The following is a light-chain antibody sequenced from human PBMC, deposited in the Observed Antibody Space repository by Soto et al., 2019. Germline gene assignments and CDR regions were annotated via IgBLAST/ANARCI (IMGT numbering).Light chain of an antibody. CDR2: EVA. V-gene: IGLV2-8*01. J-gene: IGLJ2*01. CDR1: SSDVGGYNY. Sequence: QSALTQPPSASGSPGQSVTISCTGTSSDVGGYNYVSWYQQHAGKAPKLMIYEVAKRPSGVSDRFSGSKSANTASLTVSGLHAEDEDYYCCGSYGGSNIVFGGGTKLTVL. CDR3: GSYGGSNIV.